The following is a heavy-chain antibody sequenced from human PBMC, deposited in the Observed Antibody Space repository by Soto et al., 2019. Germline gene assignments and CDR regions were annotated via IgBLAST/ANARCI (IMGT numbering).Heavy chain of an antibody. J-gene: IGHJ4*02. CDR3: AKVNSWYLGAIQY. V-gene: IGHV3-48*02. D-gene: IGHD6-13*01. CDR1: GFTFSDYS. CDR2: ISSSSDKI. Sequence: EVQLVESGGGLVQRGGSLRLSCAASGFTFSDYSMHWVRQAPGKGLEWISFISSSSDKIYYADSVQGRFTISRDNAKKSLYLHLSNLRDEDSAMYFCAKVNSWYLGAIQYWGQGTLVTVSS.